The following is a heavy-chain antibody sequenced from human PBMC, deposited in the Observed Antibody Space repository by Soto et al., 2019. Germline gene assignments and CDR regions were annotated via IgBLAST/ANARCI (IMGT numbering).Heavy chain of an antibody. CDR3: ALIKDCSRTDCFLASSGP. CDR2: IFSNDDK. Sequence: QVTLKESGPVLVKPTETLTLTCTVSGLSLNNGRLGVSWIRQPPGKALEWLAHIFSNDDKSYSTSLKSRLTIPKDTSRSQVVLTMTNMDPVDSATYYCALIKDCSRTDCFLASSGPWGQGTLVTVSS. D-gene: IGHD2-2*01. V-gene: IGHV2-26*01. J-gene: IGHJ5*02. CDR1: GLSLNNGRLG.